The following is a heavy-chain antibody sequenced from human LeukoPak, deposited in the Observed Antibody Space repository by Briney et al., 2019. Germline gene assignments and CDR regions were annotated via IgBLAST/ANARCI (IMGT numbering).Heavy chain of an antibody. V-gene: IGHV1-2*02. CDR3: AREDGRQLRFPFDY. J-gene: IGHJ4*02. Sequence: ASVKVSCKASGYTFTGYYMHWVRQAPGQGLEWMGWINPNSGGANYAQKFQGRVTMTRDTSISTAYMELSRLRSDDTAVYYCAREDGRQLRFPFDYWGQGTLVTVSS. CDR1: GYTFTGYY. CDR2: INPNSGGA. D-gene: IGHD5-18*01.